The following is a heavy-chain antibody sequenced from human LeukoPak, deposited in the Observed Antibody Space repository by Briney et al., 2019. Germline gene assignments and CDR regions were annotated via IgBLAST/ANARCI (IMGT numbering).Heavy chain of an antibody. CDR2: ISGSGGST. D-gene: IGHD1-26*01. CDR3: AKFGGSFIAPFDI. Sequence: PGGSLRLSCAASGFTFGKYAMSWVRQAPGKGLEWVSAISGSGGSTYYADSVKGRFTISRDNSKNTLYLQMNSLRAEDTAVFYCAKFGGSFIAPFDIWGQGTMVTVSS. V-gene: IGHV3-23*01. CDR1: GFTFGKYA. J-gene: IGHJ3*02.